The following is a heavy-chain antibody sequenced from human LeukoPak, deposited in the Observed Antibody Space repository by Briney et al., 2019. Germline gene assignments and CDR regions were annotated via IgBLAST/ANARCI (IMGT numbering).Heavy chain of an antibody. Sequence: GGSLRLSCAASGFTFSSYWMHWVRQAPGKGLVWVSRINSDGSSTSYADSVKGRFTISRDNAKNTLYLQMNSLRAEDTAVYYCARVENVVVTVASIDYWGQGTLVTVSS. CDR2: INSDGSST. CDR3: ARVENVVVTVASIDY. V-gene: IGHV3-74*01. CDR1: GFTFSSYW. D-gene: IGHD2-21*02. J-gene: IGHJ4*02.